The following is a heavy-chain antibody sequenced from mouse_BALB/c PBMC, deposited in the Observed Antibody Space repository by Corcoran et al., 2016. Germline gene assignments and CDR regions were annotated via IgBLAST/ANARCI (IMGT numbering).Heavy chain of an antibody. CDR3: ASAYGTWSAMDY. J-gene: IGHJ4*01. CDR1: GYTFTRYV. D-gene: IGHD2-1*01. Sequence: EDQLQQSGPELVKTGASVKMSCKASGYTFTRYVMHWVKQKTGQGLELIGYINPYNDGTKYNEKFKGKATLTSDKSSSTAYMELSSLTSEDSAVYYCASAYGTWSAMDYWGQGTSVTVSS. V-gene: IGHV1S136*01. CDR2: INPYNDGT.